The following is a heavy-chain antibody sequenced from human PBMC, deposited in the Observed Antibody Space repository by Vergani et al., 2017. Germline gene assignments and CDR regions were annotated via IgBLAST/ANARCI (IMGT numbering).Heavy chain of an antibody. V-gene: IGHV3-9*01. D-gene: IGHD6-19*01. CDR3: ARGGGIAVAGSFDY. Sequence: EVQLVESGGGLVQPGRSLRLSCAASGFTFDDYAMHWVRQAPGKGLEWVSGISWNSGSIGYADSVKGRFTISRDNAKNSLYLQMNSLRAEDTAVYYCARGGGIAVAGSFDYWGQGTLVTVSS. J-gene: IGHJ4*02. CDR2: ISWNSGSI. CDR1: GFTFDDYA.